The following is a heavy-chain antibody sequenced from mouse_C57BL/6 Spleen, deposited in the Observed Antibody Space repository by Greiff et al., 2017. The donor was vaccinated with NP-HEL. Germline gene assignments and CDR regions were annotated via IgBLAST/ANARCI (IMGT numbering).Heavy chain of an antibody. D-gene: IGHD1-1*01. V-gene: IGHV3-6*01. J-gene: IGHJ2*01. CDR2: ISYDGSN. CDR1: GYSITSGYY. Sequence: DVQLQESGPGLVKPSQSLSLTCSVTGYSITSGYYWNWIRQFPGNKLEWMGYISYDGSNNYNPSLKNRISITRDTSKNQFFLKLNSVTTEDTATYYCASYYYGRSDWGQGTTLTVSS. CDR3: ASYYYGRSD.